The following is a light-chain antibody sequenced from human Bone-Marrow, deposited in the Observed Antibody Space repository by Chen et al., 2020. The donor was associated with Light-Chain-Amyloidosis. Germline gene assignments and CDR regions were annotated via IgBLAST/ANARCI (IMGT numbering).Light chain of an antibody. CDR1: QSVGDN. V-gene: IGKV3-15*01. J-gene: IGKJ4*01. Sequence: VMTQSPATLSVSPGASATLSCRASQSVGDNLAWYQQRPGQAPRLLIHRASTRATGIPARFSGSGSGTDFTLTISSLQPEDFAVYYCQQHYAWPLTFGGGTKVEI. CDR2: RAS. CDR3: QQHYAWPLT.